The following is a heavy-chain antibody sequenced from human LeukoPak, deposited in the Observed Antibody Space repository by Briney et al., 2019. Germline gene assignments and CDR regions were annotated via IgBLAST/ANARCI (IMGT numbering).Heavy chain of an antibody. D-gene: IGHD2-2*01. CDR2: IRSTGSST. CDR1: GFTFRDYY. V-gene: IGHV3-11*04. J-gene: IGHJ4*02. Sequence: GGSLRLSCTASGFTFRDYYVTWIRQAPGKGLEWVSYIRSTGSSTAYADSVKGRFAISRDNAKNSLYLQMNSLRAEDTAVYYCARVGNIVVVPADTPFDYWGQGTLVTVSS. CDR3: ARVGNIVVVPADTPFDY.